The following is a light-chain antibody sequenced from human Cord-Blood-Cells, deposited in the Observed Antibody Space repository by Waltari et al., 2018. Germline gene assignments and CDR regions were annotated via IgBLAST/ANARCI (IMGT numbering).Light chain of an antibody. J-gene: IGLJ2*01. CDR1: SSDVGGDNA. V-gene: IGLV2-8*01. Sequence: QSALTQPPSASGSPGQSVTIPCTGTSSDVGGDNAVSWYQQHPGKAPKLMIYEVSKRPSGVPDRFSGSKSGNTASLTVSGLQAEDEADYYCSSYAGSNNLVFGGGTKLTVL. CDR2: EVS. CDR3: SSYAGSNNLV.